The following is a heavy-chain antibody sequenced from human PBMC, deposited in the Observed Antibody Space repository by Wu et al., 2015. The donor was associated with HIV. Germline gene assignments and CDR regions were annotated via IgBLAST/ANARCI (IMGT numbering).Heavy chain of an antibody. Sequence: QVQLVQSGREVKKPGASVKVSCKASGYNFSGYYMHWLRQAPGQGLEWMGWINPNSGGTNYAQTFQGRVTLTRDTSISTAYMELSSLRSDDTAVYFCARPRFSGNYHLDYWGQGTLVTVSS. J-gene: IGHJ4*02. CDR2: INPNSGGT. CDR3: ARPRFSGNYHLDY. D-gene: IGHD1-26*01. CDR1: GYNFSGYY. V-gene: IGHV1-2*02.